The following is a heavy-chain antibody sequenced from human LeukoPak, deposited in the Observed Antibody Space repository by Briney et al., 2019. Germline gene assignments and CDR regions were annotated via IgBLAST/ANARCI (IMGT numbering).Heavy chain of an antibody. CDR3: ARDGRGYSGYDYRPYYFDY. CDR2: IYSGGST. Sequence: GGSLRLSCAASGFTFSDYYMSWIRQAPGKGLEWVSVIYSGGSTYYADSVKGRFTISRDNSKNTLYLQMNSLRAEDTAVYYCARDGRGYSGYDYRPYYFDYWGQGTLVTVSS. V-gene: IGHV3-66*01. J-gene: IGHJ4*02. CDR1: GFTFSDYY. D-gene: IGHD5-12*01.